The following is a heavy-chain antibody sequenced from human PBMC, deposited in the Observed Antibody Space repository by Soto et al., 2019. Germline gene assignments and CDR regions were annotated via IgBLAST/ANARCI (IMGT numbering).Heavy chain of an antibody. CDR3: ARGAVAGDYYYYGMDV. J-gene: IGHJ6*02. Sequence: SETLSLTCTVSGGSISSYYLSWIRQPPGKGLEWIGYIYYSGSPTYNPSLKSRVTISVDTSKNQFSLKLSSVTAADTAVYYCARGAVAGDYYYYGMDVWGQGTTVTVS. CDR2: IYYSGSP. V-gene: IGHV4-59*01. D-gene: IGHD6-19*01. CDR1: GGSISSYY.